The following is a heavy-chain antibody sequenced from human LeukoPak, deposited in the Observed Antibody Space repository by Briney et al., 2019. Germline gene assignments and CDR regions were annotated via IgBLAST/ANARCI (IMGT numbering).Heavy chain of an antibody. J-gene: IGHJ3*02. D-gene: IGHD6-19*01. CDR3: ARGYTSGWSPALDT. Sequence: SETLSLTCTVSGASISTYSWSWIRQPAEKGLEWIGRIYTNGSPNYNPSLKSRVTMSVDTSKNQFSLNLSSVTAADTAVYYCARGYTSGWSPALDTWGQGTMVTVSS. V-gene: IGHV4-4*07. CDR2: IYTNGSP. CDR1: GASISTYS.